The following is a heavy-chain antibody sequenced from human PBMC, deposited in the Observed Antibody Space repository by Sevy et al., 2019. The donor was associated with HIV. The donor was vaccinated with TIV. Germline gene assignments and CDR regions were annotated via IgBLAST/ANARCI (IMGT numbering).Heavy chain of an antibody. D-gene: IGHD6-13*01. CDR2: IKQDGSEK. V-gene: IGHV3-7*01. Sequence: GGSLRLSCAASGLTFSNYWMSWVRQAPGKGLEWVANIKQDGSEKYYVDSVKGRFTISRDNAKNSLYLQMNSLRAEDTALYYCAGAIGAAESYWGQGTQVTVSS. J-gene: IGHJ4*02. CDR3: AGAIGAAESY. CDR1: GLTFSNYW.